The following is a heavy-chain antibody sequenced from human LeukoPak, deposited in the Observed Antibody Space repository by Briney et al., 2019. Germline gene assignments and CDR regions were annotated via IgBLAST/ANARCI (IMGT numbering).Heavy chain of an antibody. Sequence: GASVKVSCKASGGTFSSYAISWVRQAPGQGLEWMGGIIPIFGTANYAQKFQGRVTITADESTSTAYMELSSLRSEDTAVYYCARDREGGSESEGMDVWGQGTTVTVSS. CDR2: IIPIFGTA. CDR1: GGTFSSYA. D-gene: IGHD1-14*01. V-gene: IGHV1-69*13. CDR3: ARDREGGSESEGMDV. J-gene: IGHJ6*02.